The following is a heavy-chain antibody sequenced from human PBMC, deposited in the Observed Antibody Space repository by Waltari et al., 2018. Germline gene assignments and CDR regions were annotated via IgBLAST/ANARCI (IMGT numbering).Heavy chain of an antibody. V-gene: IGHV4-59*11. CDR2: IYYSGRT. Sequence: QVQLQESGPGLVKPSETLSLTCTVSGGSISSHYWSWIRQPPGKGLEWIGYIYYSGRTNYHPSLKSRFTISVDTSKNHFSLKLSSGTAADTAVYYCARIYGSGSYYKNGDFDYWGQGTLVTVSS. CDR3: ARIYGSGSYYKNGDFDY. J-gene: IGHJ4*02. CDR1: GGSISSHY. D-gene: IGHD3-10*01.